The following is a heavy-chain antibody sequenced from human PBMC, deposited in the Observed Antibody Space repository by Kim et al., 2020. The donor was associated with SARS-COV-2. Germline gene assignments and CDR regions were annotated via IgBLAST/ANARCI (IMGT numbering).Heavy chain of an antibody. V-gene: IGHV4-4*08. CDR2: IFSSGVS. CDR1: GGSMKNYY. J-gene: IGHJ6*03. CDR3: ARDPGEVTVSGVVRSYYN. Sequence: SETLSLTCTVSGGSMKNYYWNWVRRPPGKGLEWIGYIFSSGVSNFNPSFAGRGTMSVDTSKYQFSLSLTSATAADTADYYCARDPGEVTVSGVVRSYYN. D-gene: IGHD3-3*01.